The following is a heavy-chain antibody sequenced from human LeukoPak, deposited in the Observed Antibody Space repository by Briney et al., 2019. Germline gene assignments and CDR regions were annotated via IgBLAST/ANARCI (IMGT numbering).Heavy chain of an antibody. V-gene: IGHV1-2*02. CDR2: INPNSGGT. Sequence: ASVKVSCKASGYTFTSYYMHWVRQAPGQGLEWMGWINPNSGGTNYAQKFQGRVTMTRDTSISTAYMELSRLRSDDTAVYYCARDGVGYYDSSGYYYFQHWGQGTLVTVSS. J-gene: IGHJ1*01. CDR1: GYTFTSYY. D-gene: IGHD3-22*01. CDR3: ARDGVGYYDSSGYYYFQH.